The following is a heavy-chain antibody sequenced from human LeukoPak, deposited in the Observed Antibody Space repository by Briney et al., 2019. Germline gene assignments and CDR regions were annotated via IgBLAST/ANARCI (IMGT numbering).Heavy chain of an antibody. CDR2: ISYDGSNK. CDR1: GFTLSSYG. J-gene: IGHJ4*02. Sequence: GGSLRLSCAASGFTLSSYGMHWVRQAPGKGLEWVAVISYDGSNKYYADSVKGRFTISRDNSKNTLYLQMNGLRAEDTAVYYCAKDMPPRFGELPSPIDFWGQGTLVTVSS. CDR3: AKDMPPRFGELPSPIDF. D-gene: IGHD3-10*01. V-gene: IGHV3-30*18.